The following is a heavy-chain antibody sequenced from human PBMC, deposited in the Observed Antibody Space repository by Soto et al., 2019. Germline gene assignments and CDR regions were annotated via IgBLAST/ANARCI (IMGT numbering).Heavy chain of an antibody. CDR3: ARGEYYDFWSGYYTGAAEKYAEYFQH. Sequence: QVQLVQSGAEVKKPGSSVKVSCKASGGTFSSYAISWVRQAPGQGLEWMGGIIPIFGTANYAQKFQGRVTITADESTSTAYMELSSLRSEDTAVYYCARGEYYDFWSGYYTGAAEKYAEYFQHWGQGTLVTVSS. D-gene: IGHD3-3*01. J-gene: IGHJ1*01. V-gene: IGHV1-69*01. CDR1: GGTFSSYA. CDR2: IIPIFGTA.